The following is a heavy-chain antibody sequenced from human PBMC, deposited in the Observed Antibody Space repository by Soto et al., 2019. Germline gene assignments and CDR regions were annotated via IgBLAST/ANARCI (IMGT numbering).Heavy chain of an antibody. CDR3: ARAYDSSGYYYRAFDI. Sequence: GGSLRLSCAASGFTFSSYSMNWVRQAPGKGLEWVSSISSSSSYIYYADSVKGRFTISRDNAKNSLYLQMNSLRAEDTAVYYCARAYDSSGYYYRAFDIWGQGTMVTVSS. CDR2: ISSSSSYI. J-gene: IGHJ3*02. CDR1: GFTFSSYS. V-gene: IGHV3-21*01. D-gene: IGHD3-22*01.